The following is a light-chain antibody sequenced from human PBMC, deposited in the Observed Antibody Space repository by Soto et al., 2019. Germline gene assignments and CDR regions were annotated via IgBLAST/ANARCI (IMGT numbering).Light chain of an antibody. CDR2: GAS. Sequence: DIRMTQSPSSLSASIGDRVTMTCRASQGIDKYLAWYQQKPGKAPKLLIYGASTLQSGVPSRFSGSGSGTEFTLTISSLQPDDVATYYCQKCNSAPLTFGGGTKVDIK. J-gene: IGKJ4*01. CDR3: QKCNSAPLT. CDR1: QGIDKY. V-gene: IGKV1-27*01.